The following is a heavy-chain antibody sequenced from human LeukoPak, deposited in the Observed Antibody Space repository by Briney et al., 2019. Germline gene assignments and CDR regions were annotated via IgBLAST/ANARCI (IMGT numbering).Heavy chain of an antibody. CDR2: IIPIFGTA. CDR1: GGTFSSYA. D-gene: IGHD5-12*01. Sequence: GSSVKVSCKASGGTFSSYAISWVRQAPGQGLEWMGGIIPIFGTANYAQKFQGRVTITADESTSTAYMELRSLRSDDTAVYYCARDLQGVRPGLAPNSGYVRAYYYYYMDVWGKGTTVTVSS. J-gene: IGHJ6*03. CDR3: ARDLQGVRPGLAPNSGYVRAYYYYYMDV. V-gene: IGHV1-69*01.